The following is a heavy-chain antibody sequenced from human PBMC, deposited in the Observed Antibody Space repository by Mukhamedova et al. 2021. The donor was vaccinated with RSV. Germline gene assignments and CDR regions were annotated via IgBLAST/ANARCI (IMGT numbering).Heavy chain of an antibody. CDR2: ISYDGSNK. CDR3: ARDGDWFGELLSYFDY. Sequence: EWVAVISYDGSNKYYADSVKGRFTISRDNSKTTLSLQMNSLRAEDTAVYYCARDGDWFGELLSYFDYWGQGTLVTVSS. D-gene: IGHD3-10*01. J-gene: IGHJ4*02. V-gene: IGHV3-30-3*01.